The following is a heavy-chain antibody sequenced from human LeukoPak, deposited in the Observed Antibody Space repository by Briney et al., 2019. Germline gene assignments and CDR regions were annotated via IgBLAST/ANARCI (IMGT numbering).Heavy chain of an antibody. Sequence: SETLSLTCAVYGGSFSGYYWSWIRQPPGKGLEWIGEINHSGSTNYNPSLKSRVTISVDTSKNQFSLKLSSVTAADTAVYYCARDWALNWFDPWGQGTLVTVSS. CDR3: ARDWALNWFDP. CDR1: GGSFSGYY. D-gene: IGHD3-16*01. V-gene: IGHV4-34*01. J-gene: IGHJ5*02. CDR2: INHSGST.